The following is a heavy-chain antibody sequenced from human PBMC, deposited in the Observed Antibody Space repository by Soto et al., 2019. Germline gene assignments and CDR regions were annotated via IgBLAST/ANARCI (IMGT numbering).Heavy chain of an antibody. V-gene: IGHV3-7*01. CDR3: AKIEAAAGIPQDNYYYGMDV. J-gene: IGHJ6*02. CDR2: IKEDGSNK. CDR1: GFTLSSYW. Sequence: GGSLRLSCEASGFTLSSYWMGWVRQAPGKGLEWVANIKEDGSNKYYADSVKGRFTISRDNSKNTLYLQMNSLRAEDTAVYYCAKIEAAAGIPQDNYYYGMDVWGQGTTVTVSS. D-gene: IGHD6-13*01.